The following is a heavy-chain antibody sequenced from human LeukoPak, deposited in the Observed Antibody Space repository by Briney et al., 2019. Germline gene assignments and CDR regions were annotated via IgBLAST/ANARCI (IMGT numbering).Heavy chain of an antibody. CDR2: IYPDDSNT. Sequence: GESLKISCQGSGYNFPIYWIGWVRQMPGQGLEWMGIIYPDDSNTIYGPSFQGQVTTSADKSINTAYLEWSSLKASDTAIYYCARQGAAGKYYYYYMDVWGKGTTVTVSS. CDR3: ARQGAAGKYYYYYMDV. V-gene: IGHV5-51*01. J-gene: IGHJ6*03. CDR1: GYNFPIYW. D-gene: IGHD6-13*01.